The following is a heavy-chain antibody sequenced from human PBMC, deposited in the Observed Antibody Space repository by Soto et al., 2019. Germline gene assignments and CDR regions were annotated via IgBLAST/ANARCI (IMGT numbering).Heavy chain of an antibody. D-gene: IGHD5-18*01. CDR3: ATRARYSYDDRAFDI. V-gene: IGHV4-31*03. Sequence: PSETLSLTCTVSGGSISSCGYYWSWIRQHPGKGLEWIGYIYYSGSTYYNPSLKSRVTISVDTSKNQFSLKLSSVTAADTAVYYCATRARYSYDDRAFDIWGQGTMVTVSS. CDR2: IYYSGST. J-gene: IGHJ3*02. CDR1: GGSISSCGYY.